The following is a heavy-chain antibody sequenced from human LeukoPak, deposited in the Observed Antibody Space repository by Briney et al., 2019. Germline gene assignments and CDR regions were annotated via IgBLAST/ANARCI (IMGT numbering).Heavy chain of an antibody. J-gene: IGHJ4*02. CDR2: ISVSGAST. V-gene: IGHV3-23*01. CDR3: TRHDVVVDY. CDR1: GFTFSSYA. Sequence: TGGSLRLSCAASGFTFSSYAMSWVRQAPGKGLEWVSSISVSGASTYYADSVKGRFTISRDNSKNTAYLQMNSLKTEDTAVYYCTRHDVVVDYWGQGTLVTVSS. D-gene: IGHD1-1*01.